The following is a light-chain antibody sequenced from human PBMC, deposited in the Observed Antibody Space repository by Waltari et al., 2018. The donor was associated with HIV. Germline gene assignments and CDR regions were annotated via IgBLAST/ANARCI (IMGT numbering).Light chain of an antibody. Sequence: QSVLIQPPSASGTPGQRVTISCSGRRSNIGSNSVNWYQPFPGTAPKLLIFGNDRRPSGVPDRFSGSKSGTSASLVINGLQPEDEADYYCSAWDDNLNALFGGGTKLTVL. CDR2: GND. CDR3: SAWDDNLNAL. V-gene: IGLV1-44*01. CDR1: RSNIGSNS. J-gene: IGLJ2*01.